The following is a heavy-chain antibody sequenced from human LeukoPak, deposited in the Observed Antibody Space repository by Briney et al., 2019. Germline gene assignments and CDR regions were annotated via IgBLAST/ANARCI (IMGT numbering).Heavy chain of an antibody. J-gene: IGHJ5*02. CDR1: GFTFSSYA. Sequence: PGGSLRLSCAASGFTFSSYAMSWVRQAPGKGLEWVSAISGSGGITYYADSVKGRFTISRDKSKNTLYLQMNSLRAEDTAVYYCARAVDFWSGYPQPNWFDPWGQGTLVTVSS. V-gene: IGHV3-23*01. CDR3: ARAVDFWSGYPQPNWFDP. D-gene: IGHD3-3*01. CDR2: ISGSGGIT.